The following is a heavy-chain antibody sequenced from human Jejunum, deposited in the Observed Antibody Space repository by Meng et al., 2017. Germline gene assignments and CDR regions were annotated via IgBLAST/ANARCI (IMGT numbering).Heavy chain of an antibody. D-gene: IGHD2-15*01. CDR1: GGSISSYY. J-gene: IGHJ3*01. CDR2: IYYSGST. V-gene: IGHV4-59*01. CDR3: ARSSLAWGRPAEDIVEAQSDAFDL. Sequence: SETLSLTCIVSGGSISSYYWSWIRQPPGKGLEWIGYIYYSGSTNYNPSLKSRVTISVDLSRNQFSLRLSSLTAADTAVYYCARSSLAWGRPAEDIVEAQSDAFDLWGQGTMVTVSS.